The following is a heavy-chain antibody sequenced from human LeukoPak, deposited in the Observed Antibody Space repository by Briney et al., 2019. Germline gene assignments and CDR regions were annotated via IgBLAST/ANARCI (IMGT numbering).Heavy chain of an antibody. CDR3: ARESSSGWYRF. J-gene: IGHJ4*02. Sequence: TLSLTCTVSGGSIGNGGHFWTWLRQYPGKGLEWIGYIYDSVTAYYNPSLKSRVAISLDRSKNQFSLNLTSVTAADRAVYYCARESSSGWYRFWGQGILVAVSS. V-gene: IGHV4-31*03. CDR2: IYDSVTA. D-gene: IGHD6-19*01. CDR1: GGSIGNGGHF.